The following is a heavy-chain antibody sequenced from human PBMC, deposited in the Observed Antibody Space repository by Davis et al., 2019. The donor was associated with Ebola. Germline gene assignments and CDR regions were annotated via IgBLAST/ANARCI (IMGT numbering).Heavy chain of an antibody. CDR2: VYYSGST. Sequence: PSETLSLTCTVSGGSISTHYWNWIRQPPGKGLEWIGYVYYSGSTNYNPSLKSRVTISEDTSKTQFSLNLTSVTAADTAVYYCARGGLVPAALYLWGQGTMVTVSS. CDR1: GGSISTHY. D-gene: IGHD2-2*01. V-gene: IGHV4-59*08. J-gene: IGHJ3*01. CDR3: ARGGLVPAALYL.